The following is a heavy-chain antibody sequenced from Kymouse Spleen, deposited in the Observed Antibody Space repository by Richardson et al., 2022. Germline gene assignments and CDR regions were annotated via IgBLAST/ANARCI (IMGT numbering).Heavy chain of an antibody. D-gene: IGHD3-10*01. V-gene: IGHV3-15*01. CDR1: GFTFSNAW. J-gene: IGHJ3*02. Sequence: EVQLVESGGGLVKPGGSLRLSCAASGFTFSNAWMSWVRQAPGKGLEWVGRIKSKTDGGTTDYAAPVKGRFTISRDDSKNTLYLQMNSLKTEDTAVYYCTTGITMVRGVRDAFDIWGQGTMVTVSS. CDR3: TTGITMVRGVRDAFDI. CDR2: IKSKTDGGTT.